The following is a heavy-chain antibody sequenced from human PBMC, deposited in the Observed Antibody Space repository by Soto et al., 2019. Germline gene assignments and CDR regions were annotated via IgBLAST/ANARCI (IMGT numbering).Heavy chain of an antibody. CDR1: GYSFTSYW. V-gene: IGHV5-51*01. J-gene: IGHJ4*02. CDR2: IYPGDSDT. Sequence: GESLKISCKGSGYSFTSYWIGWVRQMPGKGLEWMGIIYPGDSDTRYSPSFQGQVTISADKSISTAYLQWSSLKASDTAMYYCARHGNYFRAGSSWIDYWGQGTLVTVSS. CDR3: ARHGNYFRAGSSWIDY. D-gene: IGHD6-13*01.